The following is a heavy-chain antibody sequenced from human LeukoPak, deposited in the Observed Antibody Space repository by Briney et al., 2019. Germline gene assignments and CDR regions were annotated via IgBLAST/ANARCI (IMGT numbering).Heavy chain of an antibody. V-gene: IGHV4-59*01. CDR2: IYYSGST. D-gene: IGHD6-13*01. CDR1: GGSFSSYY. J-gene: IGHJ6*03. CDR3: ARAVSSWRVYYYYYMDV. Sequence: SETLSLTCAVYGGSFSSYYWSWIRQPPGKGLEWIGYIYYSGSTNYNPSLKSRVTISVDTSKNQFSLKLSSVTAADTAVYYCARAVSSWRVYYYYYMDVWGKGTTVTISS.